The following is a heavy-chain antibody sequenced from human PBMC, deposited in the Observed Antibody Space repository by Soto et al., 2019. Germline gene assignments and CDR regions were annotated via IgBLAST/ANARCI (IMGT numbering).Heavy chain of an antibody. D-gene: IGHD3-3*02. CDR3: TTDSILAPLFH. V-gene: IGHV3-15*01. CDR2: IKSKTDGGTT. J-gene: IGHJ4*02. Sequence: EVQLVESGGGLIEPGGSLRLSCAASGFTFTSAWMSWVRQAPGKGLEWVGRIKSKTDGGTTDYAAPVRGRFTISRDDSKTTLYVQLNSLKTEDTAVYYCTTDSILAPLFHWGQGTLVTVSS. CDR1: GFTFTSAW.